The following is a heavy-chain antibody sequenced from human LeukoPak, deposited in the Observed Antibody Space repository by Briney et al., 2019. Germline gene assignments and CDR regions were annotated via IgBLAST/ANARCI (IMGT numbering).Heavy chain of an antibody. CDR2: FSGSGGST. D-gene: IGHD4/OR15-4a*01. V-gene: IGHV3-23*01. CDR1: GFTFSSYA. J-gene: IGHJ4*02. Sequence: GGSLRLSCAASGFTFSSYAMSWVRQAPGKGLEWVSSFSGSGGSTYYADSVKGRFTISRDNSKNTLYLQMNSLRAEDTAVYYCARRAGAYSHPYDYWGQGTLVTVSS. CDR3: ARRAGAYSHPYDY.